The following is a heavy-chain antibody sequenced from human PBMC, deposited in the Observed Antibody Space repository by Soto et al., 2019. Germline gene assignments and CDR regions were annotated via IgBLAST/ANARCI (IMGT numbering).Heavy chain of an antibody. Sequence: PSETLSLTCTVSGGSISIYYWSWIRHPPGKGLEWIGYIYYSGSTNYNPSLKSRVTISVDTSKNQFSLKLSSVTAADTAVYYCARAPSYFDWSLDYWGQGTLVTVSS. D-gene: IGHD3-9*01. V-gene: IGHV4-59*01. CDR2: IYYSGST. J-gene: IGHJ4*02. CDR3: ARAPSYFDWSLDY. CDR1: GGSISIYY.